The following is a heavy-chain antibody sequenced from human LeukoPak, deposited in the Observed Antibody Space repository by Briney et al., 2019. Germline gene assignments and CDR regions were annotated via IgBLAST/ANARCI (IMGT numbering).Heavy chain of an antibody. J-gene: IGHJ4*02. CDR2: VYSGGNT. D-gene: IGHD6-19*01. CDR1: GFTVSSNY. V-gene: IGHV3-53*01. CDR3: ARDSIAVAGRDY. Sequence: GGSLRLSCAASGFTVSSNYMSWVCQTPGKGLEWVSVVYSGGNTYYADSVKGRFTISRDNSKNTLYLQMNSLRAEDTAVYYCARDSIAVAGRDYWGQGTLVTVSS.